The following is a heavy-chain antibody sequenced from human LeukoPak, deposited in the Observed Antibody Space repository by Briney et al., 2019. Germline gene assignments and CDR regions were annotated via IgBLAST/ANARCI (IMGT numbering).Heavy chain of an antibody. CDR3: ARNTYYYDSSGYLFDY. Sequence: PSETLSLTCTVSGGSISSGGYYWSWIRQPPGKGLEWIGYIYHSGSTYYNPSLKSRVTISVDRSKNQFSLKLSSVTAADTAVYYCARNTYYYDSSGYLFDYWGQGTLVTVSS. CDR2: IYHSGST. V-gene: IGHV4-30-2*02. D-gene: IGHD3-22*01. CDR1: GGSISSGGYY. J-gene: IGHJ4*02.